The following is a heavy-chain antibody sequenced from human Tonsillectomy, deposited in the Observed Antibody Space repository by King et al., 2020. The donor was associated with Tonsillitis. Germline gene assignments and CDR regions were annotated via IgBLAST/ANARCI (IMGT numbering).Heavy chain of an antibody. J-gene: IGHJ4*02. CDR2: IYWNDDK. CDR3: AHRSVGLSVGRFGIAAAATQDYFDY. Sequence: QITLKESGPTLVKPTQTLTLTCTFSGFSLSTSGVGVGWIRQPPGKALEWLALIYWNDDKRYSPSLKSRLTITKDTSKNQVVLTMTNMDPVDTATYYCAHRSVGLSVGRFGIAAAATQDYFDYWGQGTLVTVSS. CDR1: GFSLSTSGVG. D-gene: IGHD6-13*01. V-gene: IGHV2-5*01.